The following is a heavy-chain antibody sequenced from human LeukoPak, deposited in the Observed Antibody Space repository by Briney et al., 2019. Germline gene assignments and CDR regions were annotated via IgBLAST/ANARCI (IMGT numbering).Heavy chain of an antibody. CDR3: ARTNNTYYYDSSGFRYYMDV. CDR2: IIPIFGTA. J-gene: IGHJ6*03. CDR1: GGTFSSYA. D-gene: IGHD3-22*01. Sequence: GSSVKVSCKASGGTFSSYAISWVRQAPGQGLEWMGGIIPIFGTANYAQKFQGRVTITTDESTSTAYMELSSLRSEDTAVYYCARTNNTYYYDSSGFRYYMDVWGKGTTVNVSS. V-gene: IGHV1-69*05.